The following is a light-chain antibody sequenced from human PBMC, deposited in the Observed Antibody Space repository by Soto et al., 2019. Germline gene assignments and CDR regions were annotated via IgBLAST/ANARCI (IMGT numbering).Light chain of an antibody. V-gene: IGKV1-39*01. CDR1: QRIGPY. CDR3: QSNYILPWT. Sequence: DIQVTQSPPSLSSYLLDIVTITCRASQRIGPYVNWYQQKPGKPPKLLISAATNLEDGVPSRFGGNGSGTHFTLTINTLQFDDFASYYCQSNYILPWTFGQGTKVDIK. J-gene: IGKJ1*01. CDR2: AAT.